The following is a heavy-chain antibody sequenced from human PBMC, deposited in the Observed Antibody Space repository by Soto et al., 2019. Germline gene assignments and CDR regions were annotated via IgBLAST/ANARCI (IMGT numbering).Heavy chain of an antibody. J-gene: IGHJ6*02. D-gene: IGHD2-21*01. V-gene: IGHV4-59*01. CDR2: IYYSGST. CDR3: ARGSDCYMGGYHYYGMDV. CDR1: GASISSYY. Sequence: SETLSLTCTVSGASISSYYWSWIRQPPGKGLEWIGYIYYSGSTNYNPSLKSRVTISVDTSKNQFSLKLSSVTAADTAVYYCARGSDCYMGGYHYYGMDVWGQGTTVTVSS.